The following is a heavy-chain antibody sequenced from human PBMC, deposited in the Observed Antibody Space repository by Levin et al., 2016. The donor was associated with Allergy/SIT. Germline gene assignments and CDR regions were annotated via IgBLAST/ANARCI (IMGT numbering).Heavy chain of an antibody. J-gene: IGHJ6*02. V-gene: IGHV3-23*01. CDR2: ISGSGGST. D-gene: IGHD6-6*01. CDR1: GFTFSSYA. CDR3: AKVIAARRDYYYYGMDV. Sequence: GESLKISCAASGFTFSSYAMSWVRQAPGKGLEWVSAISGSGGSTYYADSVKGRFTISRDNSKNTLYLQMNSLRAEDTAVYYCAKVIAARRDYYYYGMDVWGQGTTVTVSS.